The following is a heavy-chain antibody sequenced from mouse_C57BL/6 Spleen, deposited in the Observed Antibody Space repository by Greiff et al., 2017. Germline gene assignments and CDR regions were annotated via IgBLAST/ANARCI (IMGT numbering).Heavy chain of an antibody. Sequence: VMLVESGAELVKPGASVKLSCKASGYTFTEYTIHWVKQRSGQGLEWIGWFYPGSGSIKYNEKFKDKATLTADKSSSTVYMELSRLTSEDSAVYFCARHEEDGNYGDWYFDVWGTGTTVTVSS. CDR3: ARHEEDGNYGDWYFDV. V-gene: IGHV1-62-2*01. CDR2: FYPGSGSI. D-gene: IGHD2-1*01. CDR1: GYTFTEYT. J-gene: IGHJ1*03.